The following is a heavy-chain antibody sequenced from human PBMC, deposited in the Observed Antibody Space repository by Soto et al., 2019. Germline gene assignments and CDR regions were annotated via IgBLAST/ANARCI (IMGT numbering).Heavy chain of an antibody. V-gene: IGHV2-26*01. Sequence: QVTLKESGPVLVKPTETLTLTCTVSGFSLSKARMGVSWIRQPPGKALEWLAHIFWNDERSYNTSLKSRLTNSKDTSKSQVVLTMTNVDPMDTGTYFCTRALREELPIYYFDSWGQGTLVTVSS. CDR1: GFSLSKARMG. CDR2: IFWNDER. CDR3: TRALREELPIYYFDS. D-gene: IGHD1-7*01. J-gene: IGHJ4*02.